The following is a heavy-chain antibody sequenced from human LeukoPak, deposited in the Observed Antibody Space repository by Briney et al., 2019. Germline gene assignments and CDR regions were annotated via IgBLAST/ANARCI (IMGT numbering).Heavy chain of an antibody. Sequence: GGSLRLSCAASGFTVSRNYMSWVRQAPGKGLEWVSVIYSGGSSYYADSVKGRFIISRDYSKNTLYLQMNSLGAEDTAVYYCARDRDSSGWVKIWGQGTMVTVSS. CDR3: ARDRDSSGWVKI. J-gene: IGHJ3*02. V-gene: IGHV3-66*01. CDR2: IYSGGSS. D-gene: IGHD6-19*01. CDR1: GFTVSRNY.